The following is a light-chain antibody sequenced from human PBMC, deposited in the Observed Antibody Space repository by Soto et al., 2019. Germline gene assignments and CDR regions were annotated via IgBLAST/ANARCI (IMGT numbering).Light chain of an antibody. CDR1: QSVGSN. CDR2: GSS. V-gene: IGKV3-15*01. Sequence: EIVMTQSPATLSVSPGERATLSCRASQSVGSNLAWYQQKPGQAPRLLTYGSSTTATGIPARFSGSGSGTEFTLTISSLQSEDFAVYYCQQYNNWPPYTFGQGTKLEI. CDR3: QQYNNWPPYT. J-gene: IGKJ2*01.